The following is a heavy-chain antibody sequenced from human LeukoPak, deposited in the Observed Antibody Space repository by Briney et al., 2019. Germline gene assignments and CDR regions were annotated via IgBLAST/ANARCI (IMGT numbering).Heavy chain of an antibody. D-gene: IGHD3-22*01. CDR1: GYSFTKYW. J-gene: IGHJ4*02. Sequence: GESLKISCKGSGYSFTKYWIGWVRQMPGKGLEWMGIIHPADSDTRYSPSFQGRVTISADKSISTAYLQWSSLKASDTAMYYCARNVRYYYDSSGYRFFDYWGQGTLVTVSS. V-gene: IGHV5-51*01. CDR3: ARNVRYYYDSSGYRFFDY. CDR2: IHPADSDT.